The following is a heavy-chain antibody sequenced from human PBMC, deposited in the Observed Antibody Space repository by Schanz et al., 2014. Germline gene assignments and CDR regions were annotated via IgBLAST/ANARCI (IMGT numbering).Heavy chain of an antibody. Sequence: EVQLVESGGGLAQPGGSLRLSCAASGITFSGYSMNWVRQAPGKGLEWVSITYSGGSTYYADSVKGRFTISRDNSKNTLYLLMNSLRAEDTAVYYCARGYGDSPTDFWGQGTLVTVSS. J-gene: IGHJ4*02. V-gene: IGHV3-66*01. CDR1: GITFSGYS. CDR2: TYSGGST. CDR3: ARGYGDSPTDF. D-gene: IGHD4-17*01.